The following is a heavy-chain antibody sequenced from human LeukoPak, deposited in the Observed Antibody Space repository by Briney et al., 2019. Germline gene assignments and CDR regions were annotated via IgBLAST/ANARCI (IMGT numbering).Heavy chain of an antibody. V-gene: IGHV3-53*01. CDR3: ATHMTTVTTSLDY. Sequence: GGSLRLSCAASGFTVSNTYMSWVRQAPGKGLEWVSIIYSDGRTYYADSVKGRFTISRDNSKNTLYLQMNSLRAEDTAVFYCATHMTTVTTSLDYWGQGTLVTVSS. D-gene: IGHD4-17*01. J-gene: IGHJ4*02. CDR1: GFTVSNTY. CDR2: IYSDGRT.